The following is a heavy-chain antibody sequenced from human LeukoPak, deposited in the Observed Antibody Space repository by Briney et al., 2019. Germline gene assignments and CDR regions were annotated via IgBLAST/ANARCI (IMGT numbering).Heavy chain of an antibody. D-gene: IGHD6-19*01. V-gene: IGHV1-18*01. CDR2: ISAYNGNT. Sequence: ASVKVSCKASGYTFTSYGISWVRQAPGQGLEWMGWISAYNGNTKYAQKLQGRVTMTTDTSTSTAYMELRGLTSDDTAVYYCAREAVAGTFTLGFDYWGQGTLVTVSS. J-gene: IGHJ4*02. CDR1: GYTFTSYG. CDR3: AREAVAGTFTLGFDY.